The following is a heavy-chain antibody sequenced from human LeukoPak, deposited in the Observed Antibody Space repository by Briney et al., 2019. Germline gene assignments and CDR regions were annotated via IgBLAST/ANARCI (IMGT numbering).Heavy chain of an antibody. CDR2: IRSSGGTI. CDR1: GFTFSSYE. CDR3: ARAVLCYYYGMDV. Sequence: GGSLRLSCAASGFTFSSYEMNWVRQAPGKGLEWVSYIRSSGGTIYYADSVKGRFTISRDNAKNSLYLQMNSLRAEDTAVYYCARAVLCYYYGMDVWGQGTTVTVSS. V-gene: IGHV3-48*03. J-gene: IGHJ6*02.